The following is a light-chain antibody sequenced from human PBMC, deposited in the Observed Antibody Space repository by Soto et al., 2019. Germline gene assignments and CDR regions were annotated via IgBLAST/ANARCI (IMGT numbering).Light chain of an antibody. Sequence: EIVMTQSPDTLSVSPGESATHSCRASQSISGNLAWYQQKPRLSPRRLIYHTSSRATGVPARFSGSGSGTEFSLTISSLQSEDFAGYYCQRYDNWPLTFGGRTKVEIK. CDR3: QRYDNWPLT. CDR1: QSISGN. V-gene: IGKV3-15*01. J-gene: IGKJ4*01. CDR2: HTS.